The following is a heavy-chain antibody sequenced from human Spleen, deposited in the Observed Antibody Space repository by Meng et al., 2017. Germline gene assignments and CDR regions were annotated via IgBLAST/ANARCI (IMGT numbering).Heavy chain of an antibody. V-gene: IGHV3-15*07. CDR2: IKSKADGETI. J-gene: IGHJ4*02. Sequence: GESLKISCVVSGFFFGNAWMNWVRQAPGKGLEWVGRIKSKADGETIDYAAPVKGRFIISRDDSKNTLYLQMNSLRAEDTAVYYCARVRPAGRFCDYWGQGTLVTVSS. CDR1: GFFFGNAW. D-gene: IGHD6-13*01. CDR3: ARVRPAGRFCDY.